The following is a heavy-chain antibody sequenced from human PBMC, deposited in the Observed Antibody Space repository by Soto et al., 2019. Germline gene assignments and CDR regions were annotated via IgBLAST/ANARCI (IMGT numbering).Heavy chain of an antibody. CDR1: GFTFSRYA. V-gene: IGHV3-23*01. J-gene: IGHJ4*02. CDR2: ISSSGSTT. Sequence: HPGGSLRLSCAASGFTFSRYAMSWVRQAPGKGLEWVSTISSSGSTTYYADSVKGRFTISRDNSKNTLYLQMNSLRAEDTAVYYCASFQVYDYGYDDDSWGQGTLVTVSS. D-gene: IGHD4-17*01. CDR3: ASFQVYDYGYDDDS.